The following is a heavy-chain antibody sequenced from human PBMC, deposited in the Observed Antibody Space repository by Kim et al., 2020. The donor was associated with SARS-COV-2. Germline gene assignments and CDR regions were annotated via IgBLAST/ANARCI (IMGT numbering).Heavy chain of an antibody. J-gene: IGHJ6*02. D-gene: IGHD6-13*01. CDR2: ISYDGSNK. CDR3: ARDPQPVIAAAGTSRGPYYYYYGMDV. Sequence: GGSLRLSCAASGFTFSSYAMHWVRQAPGKGLEWVAVISYDGSNKYYADSVKGRFTISRDNSKNTLYLQMNSLRAEDTAVYYCARDPQPVIAAAGTSRGPYYYYYGMDVWGQGTTVTVSS. CDR1: GFTFSSYA. V-gene: IGHV3-30*04.